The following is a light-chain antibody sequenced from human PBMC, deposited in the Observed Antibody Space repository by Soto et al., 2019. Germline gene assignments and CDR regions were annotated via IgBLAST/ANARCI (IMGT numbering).Light chain of an antibody. CDR3: AAWDDSLNGVV. CDR1: SSNIGSNP. V-gene: IGLV1-44*01. Sequence: QSVLTQPPSASGTPGQRVTISCSGSSSNIGSNPVHWYKQLPGTAPKLRIYSDNRRPSGVPERFSGSNSGTSASLAISGLQSEDEADYHCAAWDDSLNGVVFGGGTKLTVL. CDR2: SDN. J-gene: IGLJ2*01.